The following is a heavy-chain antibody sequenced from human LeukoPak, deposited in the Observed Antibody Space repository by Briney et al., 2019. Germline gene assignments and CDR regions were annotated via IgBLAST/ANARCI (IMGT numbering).Heavy chain of an antibody. CDR1: GFTFSSYW. CDR2: IKQDGSEK. J-gene: IGHJ3*02. Sequence: QPGGSLRLSCAASGFTFSSYWMSWVRQAPGKGLEWVANIKQDGSEKYYVDSVKGRFTISRDNAKNSLYLQMNSLRAEDTAVYYCARRGMAGRSAFDIWGQGTMVTVSS. V-gene: IGHV3-7*05. CDR3: ARRGMAGRSAFDI. D-gene: IGHD1-1*01.